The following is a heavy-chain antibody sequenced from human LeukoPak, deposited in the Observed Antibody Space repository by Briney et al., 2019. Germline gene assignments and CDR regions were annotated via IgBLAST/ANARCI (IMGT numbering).Heavy chain of an antibody. D-gene: IGHD1-26*01. J-gene: IGHJ4*02. CDR2: IYTSGST. CDR3: ARGSASPFIVGAVFLDY. Sequence: SETLSLTCTVSGGSISSYYWSWIRQPAGKGLEWIGRIYTSGSTNYNPSLKSRVTMSVDTSKNQFSLKLSSVTAADTAVYYCARGSASPFIVGAVFLDYWGQGTLVTDSS. CDR1: GGSISSYY. V-gene: IGHV4-4*07.